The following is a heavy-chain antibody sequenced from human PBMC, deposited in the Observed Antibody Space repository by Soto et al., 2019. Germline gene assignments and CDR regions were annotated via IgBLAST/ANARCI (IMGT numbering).Heavy chain of an antibody. J-gene: IGHJ4*02. Sequence: SQTLSLPFAISGDSVSSNSAAWNWIRQSPSRGLEWLGRTYYRSKWYNDYAVSVKSRITINPDTSKNQFSLQLNSVTPEDTAVYYCARNVPQYSSSSVYFDYWGQGTLVTVSS. CDR2: TYYRSKWYN. D-gene: IGHD6-6*01. CDR1: GDSVSSNSAA. V-gene: IGHV6-1*01. CDR3: ARNVPQYSSSSVYFDY.